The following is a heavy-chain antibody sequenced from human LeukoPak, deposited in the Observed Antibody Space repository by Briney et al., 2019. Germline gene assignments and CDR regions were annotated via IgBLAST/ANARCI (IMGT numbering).Heavy chain of an antibody. D-gene: IGHD3-9*01. CDR3: ASGARFYDILTGSIHYRYYFDY. CDR1: GGSISSSSCY. Sequence: SETLSLTCTVSGGSISSSSCYWGWIRQPPGKGLEWIGSIYYSGSTYYNPSLKSRVTISVDTSKNQFSLKLSSVTAADTAVYYCASGARFYDILTGSIHYRYYFDYWGQGTLVTVSS. CDR2: IYYSGST. J-gene: IGHJ4*02. V-gene: IGHV4-39*07.